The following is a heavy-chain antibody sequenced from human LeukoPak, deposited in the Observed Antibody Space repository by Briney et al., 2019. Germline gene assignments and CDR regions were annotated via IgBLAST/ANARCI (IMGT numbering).Heavy chain of an antibody. Sequence: GGSLRLSCAASGFTFSSYAMSWVRQAPGKGLEWVSAISGSGGSTYYVDSVEGRFTISRDNSKNTLYLQMNSLRAEDTAVYYCAKEEGITMVRGVMSYFDYWGQGTLVTVSS. CDR2: ISGSGGST. J-gene: IGHJ4*02. D-gene: IGHD3-10*01. CDR1: GFTFSSYA. V-gene: IGHV3-23*01. CDR3: AKEEGITMVRGVMSYFDY.